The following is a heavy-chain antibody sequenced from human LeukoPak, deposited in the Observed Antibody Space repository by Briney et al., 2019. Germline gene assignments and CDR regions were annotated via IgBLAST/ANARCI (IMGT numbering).Heavy chain of an antibody. D-gene: IGHD1-26*01. Sequence: GASVKVSCKASGYTFTGYYVHWVRQAPGQGLEWMGWINPNSGGTNYAQKFQGRVTMTRDTSINTAYMELSRLRSDDTAVYYCARDPPNLLGFDYWGQGTLVTVSS. J-gene: IGHJ4*02. CDR3: ARDPPNLLGFDY. V-gene: IGHV1-2*02. CDR1: GYTFTGYY. CDR2: INPNSGGT.